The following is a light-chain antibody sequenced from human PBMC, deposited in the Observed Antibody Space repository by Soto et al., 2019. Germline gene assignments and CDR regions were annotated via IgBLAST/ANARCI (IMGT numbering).Light chain of an antibody. CDR1: SSNVGSYNL. J-gene: IGLJ2*01. CDR3: CSYAGSDTMI. CDR2: EVT. Sequence: QSVLTQPPSVSGSPGQSITISCTGTSSNVGSYNLVSWYQQHPGEAPKLIIYEVTKRPSGVSNRFSGSKSANTASLTISGLQPEDAADYYCCSYAGSDTMIFGGGTKVTAL. V-gene: IGLV2-23*02.